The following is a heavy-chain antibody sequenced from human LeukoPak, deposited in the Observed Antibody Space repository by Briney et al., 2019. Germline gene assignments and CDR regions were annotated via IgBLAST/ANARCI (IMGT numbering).Heavy chain of an antibody. J-gene: IGHJ4*02. CDR3: ARVAYSSSWPYFDY. CDR2: INPNSGGT. Sequence: ASVKVSCKASGYTFTGYYMHWVRQAPGQGLEWMGWINPNSGGTNYAQKFQGRVTMTRDTSISTAYMELSRLRSDDTAVYYCARVAYSSSWPYFDYWGQGTLVTVSS. V-gene: IGHV1-2*02. CDR1: GYTFTGYY. D-gene: IGHD6-13*01.